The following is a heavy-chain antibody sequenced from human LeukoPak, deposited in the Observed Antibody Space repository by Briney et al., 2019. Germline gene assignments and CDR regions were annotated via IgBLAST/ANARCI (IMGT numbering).Heavy chain of an antibody. CDR1: GYTFTNYG. CDR2: ISAYNGKT. CDR3: ARVHSGVISVVLRDDDAFDM. D-gene: IGHD3-10*01. V-gene: IGHV1-18*01. J-gene: IGHJ3*02. Sequence: ASVKVSCKASGYTFTNYGISWVRQAPGQGLEWMGWISAYNGKTNYAQKLQGRVTMTTDTSTSTAYMELRSLRSDDTAVYCCARVHSGVISVVLRDDDAFDMWGQGTMVTVSS.